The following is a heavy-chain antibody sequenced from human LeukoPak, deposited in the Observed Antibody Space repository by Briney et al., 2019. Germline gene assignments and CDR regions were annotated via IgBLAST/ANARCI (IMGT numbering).Heavy chain of an antibody. CDR2: IIPILGIA. CDR1: GGTFSSYA. CDR3: ASLTTPGPSYYYYYMDV. Sequence: SVKVSCKASGGTFSSYAISWVRQAPGQGLEWMGRIIPILGIANYAQKFQGRVTITADKSTSTAYMELSSLRSEDTAVYYCASLTTPGPSYYYYYMDVWGKGTTVTVSS. V-gene: IGHV1-69*04. J-gene: IGHJ6*03. D-gene: IGHD4/OR15-4a*01.